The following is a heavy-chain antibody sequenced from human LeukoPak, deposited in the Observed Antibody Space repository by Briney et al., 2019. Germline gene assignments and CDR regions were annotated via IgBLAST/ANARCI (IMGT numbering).Heavy chain of an antibody. CDR2: ISTSSTYT. J-gene: IGHJ4*02. Sequence: GGSLRLSCAASGFTFSDYYMTWIRQAPGKGLEWLSYISTSSTYTNYADSVKGRFTISRDNAKNSLYLQMDSLRAEDTAVYYCARDLKGSAWYVDYWGQGTLVTVSS. D-gene: IGHD6-19*01. CDR3: ARDLKGSAWYVDY. CDR1: GFTFSDYY. V-gene: IGHV3-11*05.